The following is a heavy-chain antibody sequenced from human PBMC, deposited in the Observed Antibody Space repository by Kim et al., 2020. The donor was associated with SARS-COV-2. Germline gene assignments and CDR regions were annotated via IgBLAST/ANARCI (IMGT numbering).Heavy chain of an antibody. CDR3: AKDIGQYQLLSCFGH. J-gene: IGHJ4*02. CDR2: ISWNSGSI. CDR1: GFTFGDYA. D-gene: IGHD2-2*01. V-gene: IGHV3-9*01. Sequence: GGSLRLSCAASGFTFGDYAMHWVRQAPGKGLEWVSGISWNSGSIGYADSVKGRFTISRDNAKNSLYLQMNSLRAEDTALYYCAKDIGQYQLLSCFGHWGQGTLVTVSS.